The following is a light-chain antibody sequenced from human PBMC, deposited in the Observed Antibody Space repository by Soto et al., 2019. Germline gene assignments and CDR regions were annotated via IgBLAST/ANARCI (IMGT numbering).Light chain of an antibody. J-gene: IGKJ1*01. CDR2: DAS. CDR1: QSVSSY. Sequence: EIVLTQSPPSLSLSPGERATLSCRASQSVSSYLAWYQQKPGQAPRLLIYDASNRATGIQARFSGSGSGTDFTLTISRLAPEDLAVYYSQQYGSSGTFGQGTEVDIK. CDR3: QQYGSSGT. V-gene: IGKV3-11*01.